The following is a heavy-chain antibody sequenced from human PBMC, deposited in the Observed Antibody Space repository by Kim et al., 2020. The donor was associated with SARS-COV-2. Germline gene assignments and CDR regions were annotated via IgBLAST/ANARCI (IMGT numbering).Heavy chain of an antibody. Sequence: SETLSLTCAVYGGSFSGYYWSWIRQPPGKGLEWIGEINHSGSTNYNPSLKSRVTISVDTSKNQFSLKLSSVTAADTAVYYCARGFTIFGVVIIGGNWFDS. D-gene: IGHD3-3*01. CDR3: ARGFTIFGVVIIGGNWFDS. V-gene: IGHV4-34*01. J-gene: IGHJ5*01. CDR1: GGSFSGYY. CDR2: INHSGST.